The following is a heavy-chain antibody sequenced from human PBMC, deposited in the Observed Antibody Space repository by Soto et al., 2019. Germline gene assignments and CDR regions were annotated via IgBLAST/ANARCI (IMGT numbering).Heavy chain of an antibody. J-gene: IGHJ4*02. CDR1: GYTFTGHY. CDR3: GRGRSGQIVVFY. CDR2: IGPESGAT. D-gene: IGHD1-26*01. Sequence: ASVKVSCKASGYTFTGHYIHWVRQAPEQGPEWMGEIGPESGATRYAQKFQGRVTMTRDMSIATVYMELNNLSPDDTAVYYCGRGRSGQIVVFYWGQGTPVTVSS. V-gene: IGHV1-2*02.